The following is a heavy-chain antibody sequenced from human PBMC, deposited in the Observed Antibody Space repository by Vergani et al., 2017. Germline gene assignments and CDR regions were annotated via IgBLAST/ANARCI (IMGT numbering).Heavy chain of an antibody. CDR3: SKYLRDSTDELPDS. D-gene: IGHD2/OR15-2a*01. J-gene: IGHJ4*02. V-gene: IGHV3-30*02. CDR2: MCKDGINK. CDR1: GFTFRNFG. Sequence: QVQLVESAGGVVQPGGSLRLSCAASGFTFRNFGMHWIRQAPGKGREWLAYMCKDGINKRYRDSVKGRFTVSRDNSKNILYMQMHSLRSEDTALSYCSKYLRDSTDELPDSWGPGTLVIVSS.